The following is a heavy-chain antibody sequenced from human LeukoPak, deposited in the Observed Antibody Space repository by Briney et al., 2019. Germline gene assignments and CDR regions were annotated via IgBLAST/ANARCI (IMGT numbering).Heavy chain of an antibody. CDR2: ISGSGGST. J-gene: IGHJ4*02. Sequence: PGGSLRLSCAASGFTFSSYSMNWVRQAPGKGLEWVSAISGSGGSTYYADSVKGRFTISRDNSKNTLYLQMNSLRAEDTAVYYCAKDIFPIAVAGVFDYWGQGTLVTVSS. D-gene: IGHD6-19*01. V-gene: IGHV3-23*01. CDR1: GFTFSSYS. CDR3: AKDIFPIAVAGVFDY.